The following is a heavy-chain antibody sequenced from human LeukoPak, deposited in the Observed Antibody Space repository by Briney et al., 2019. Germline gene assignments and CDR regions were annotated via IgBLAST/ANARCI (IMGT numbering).Heavy chain of an antibody. CDR2: ISSSSSYI. J-gene: IGHJ4*02. Sequence: GGSLRLSCAASGFTFSSYSMNWVRQAPGKGLEWVSSISSSSSYIYYADSVKGRFTISRDNAKNSLYLQMNSLRAEDTAVYYCARVDWNDVNFDYWGQGTLVTVSS. D-gene: IGHD1-1*01. CDR3: ARVDWNDVNFDY. CDR1: GFTFSSYS. V-gene: IGHV3-21*01.